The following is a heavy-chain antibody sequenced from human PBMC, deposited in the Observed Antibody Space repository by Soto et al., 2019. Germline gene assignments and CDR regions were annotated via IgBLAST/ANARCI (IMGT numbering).Heavy chain of an antibody. J-gene: IGHJ5*02. D-gene: IGHD3-10*01. CDR3: ARPNFRSPLAS. CDR2: INDDGSST. Sequence: PGGSLRLSCAASGFTFSIYWMQWFRRAPGKGLVWVSHINDDGSSTTYADSVKGRFTISRNNAKNTLYLQMNSLRGEDTAMYYCARPNFRSPLASWGQGTLVPVSS. V-gene: IGHV3-74*01. CDR1: GFTFSIYW.